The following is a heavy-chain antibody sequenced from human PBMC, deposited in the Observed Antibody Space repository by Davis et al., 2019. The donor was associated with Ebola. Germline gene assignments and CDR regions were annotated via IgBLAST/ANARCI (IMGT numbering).Heavy chain of an antibody. J-gene: IGHJ5*02. CDR3: ARSGWHIVVVIAIPRGTHYNWFDP. D-gene: IGHD2-21*01. CDR2: INHSGST. V-gene: IGHV4-34*01. Sequence: PSETLSLTCAVYGGSFSGYYWSWIRQPPGKGLEWIGEINHSGSTNYNPSLKSRVTISVDTSKNQFSLKLSSVTAADTAVYYCARSGWHIVVVIAIPRGTHYNWFDPWGQGTLVTVSS. CDR1: GGSFSGYY.